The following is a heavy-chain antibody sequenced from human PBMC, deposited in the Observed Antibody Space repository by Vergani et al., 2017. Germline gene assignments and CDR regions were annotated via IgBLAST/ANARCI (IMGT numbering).Heavy chain of an antibody. D-gene: IGHD4/OR15-4a*01. CDR1: GGSISSYY. V-gene: IGHV4-59*12. CDR2: IYYSGST. CDR3: ARVVRSPGPVFDL. Sequence: QVQLQESGPGLVKPSETLSLTCTVSGGSISSYYWSWIRQPPGKGLEWIGYIYYSGSTNYNPSLKSRVTISVDTSKNQFSLKLRSVSAADTAVYYWARVVRSPGPVFDLWGRSTLVIVS. J-gene: IGHJ2*01.